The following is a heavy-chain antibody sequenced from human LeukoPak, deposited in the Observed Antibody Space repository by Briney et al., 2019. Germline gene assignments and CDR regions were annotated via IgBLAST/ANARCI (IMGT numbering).Heavy chain of an antibody. CDR3: ARSWGEDY. CDR1: GGSISSYY. V-gene: IGHV4-59*01. D-gene: IGHD3-16*01. J-gene: IGHJ4*02. CDR2: IYYSGST. Sequence: SETLSLTCTVSGGSISSYYWSWIRQPPGKGLEWIGYIYYSGSTNYNPSLKSRVTISVDTSKNQFSLKLSSVAAADTAVYYCARSWGEDYWGQGTLVTVSS.